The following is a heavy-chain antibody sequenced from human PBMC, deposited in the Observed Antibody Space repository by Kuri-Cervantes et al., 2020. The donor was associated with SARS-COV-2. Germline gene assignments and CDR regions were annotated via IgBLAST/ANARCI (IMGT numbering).Heavy chain of an antibody. CDR1: GCSISSYY. CDR2: IYTSGST. CDR3: ARGASIAARYYFDY. Sequence: SETLSLTCTVSGCSISSYYWSWIRQPAGKGLEWIGRIYTSGSTNYNPSLKSRVTMSVDTSKNQFSLKLSSVTAADTAVYYCARGASIAARYYFDYWGQGTLVTVSS. D-gene: IGHD6-6*01. V-gene: IGHV4-4*07. J-gene: IGHJ4*02.